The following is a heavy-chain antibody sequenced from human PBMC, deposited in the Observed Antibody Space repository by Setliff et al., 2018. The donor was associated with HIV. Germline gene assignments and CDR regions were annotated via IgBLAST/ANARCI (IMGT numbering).Heavy chain of an antibody. J-gene: IGHJ4*02. Sequence: SETLSLTCIVSGYSVSSGYYWGWIRQPPGKGLQWIGAMYDSETTYYNPSLKSRVTMSVDASRNRFSLKLSSVTAADTAIYYCARHQIVPFMSDHWGQGMLVTV. D-gene: IGHD3-16*01. CDR1: GYSVSSGYY. V-gene: IGHV4-38-2*02. CDR2: MYDSETT. CDR3: ARHQIVPFMSDH.